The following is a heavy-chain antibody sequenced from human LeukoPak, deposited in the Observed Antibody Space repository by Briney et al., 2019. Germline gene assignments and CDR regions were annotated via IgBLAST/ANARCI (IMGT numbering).Heavy chain of an antibody. CDR1: GFTFSSYA. CDR2: ISYDGRNK. Sequence: PGRSLRLSCAASGFTFSSYAMHWVRQAPGKGLEGVAVISYDGRNKYYADSVKGRFTISRDNSKNTLYLQMNSLRAEDTAVYYCTTYGSGRNLPYYWGQGTLVTVSS. CDR3: TTYGSGRNLPYY. J-gene: IGHJ4*02. V-gene: IGHV3-30*04. D-gene: IGHD3-10*01.